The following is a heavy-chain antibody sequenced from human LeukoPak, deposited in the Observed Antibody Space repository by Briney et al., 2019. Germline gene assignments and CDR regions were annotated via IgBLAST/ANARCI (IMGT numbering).Heavy chain of an antibody. V-gene: IGHV4-59*01. CDR1: GGSISAYN. J-gene: IGHJ4*02. Sequence: SETLSLTCSVSGGSISAYNWSWIRQPPGKELEWIGYVYYSENTKYNPSLESRVTISLDTSKNQFSLKVSSVTAADTAVYYCASTSPAHDYWGQGTLVTVSS. CDR3: ASTSPAHDY. CDR2: VYYSENT. D-gene: IGHD3-16*01.